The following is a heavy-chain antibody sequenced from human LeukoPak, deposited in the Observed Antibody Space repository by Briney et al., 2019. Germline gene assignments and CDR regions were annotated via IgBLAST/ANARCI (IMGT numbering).Heavy chain of an antibody. CDR2: ISGSGGST. CDR3: AKGLGYSYGYFDY. V-gene: IGHV3-23*01. CDR1: GFTFGDYV. Sequence: GRSLRLSCTASGFTFGDYVMSWVRQAPGKGLEWVSAISGSGGSTYYADSVKGRFTISRDNSKNTLYLQMNSLRAEDTAVYYCAKGLGYSYGYFDYWGQGTLVTVSS. J-gene: IGHJ4*02. D-gene: IGHD5-18*01.